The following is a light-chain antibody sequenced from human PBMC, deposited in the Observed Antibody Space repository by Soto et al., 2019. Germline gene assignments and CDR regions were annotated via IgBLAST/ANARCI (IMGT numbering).Light chain of an antibody. CDR3: QAWDSSTFYV. CDR1: KLGDKY. V-gene: IGLV3-1*01. Sequence: SYELTQPPSVSVSPGQTASITCSGDKLGDKYASWYQQKPGQYPILLIYQDTKRHSGIPERFSGSNSGNTATLTISGTQAMDAADYYCQAWDSSTFYVFGTGTKVTVL. J-gene: IGLJ1*01. CDR2: QDT.